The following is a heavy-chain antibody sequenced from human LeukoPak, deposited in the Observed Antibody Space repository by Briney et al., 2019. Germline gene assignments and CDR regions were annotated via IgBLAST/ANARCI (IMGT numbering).Heavy chain of an antibody. CDR1: GGSFSDYY. D-gene: IGHD7-27*01. CDR2: INHSGST. J-gene: IGHJ4*02. Sequence: PSETLSLTCAVYGGSFSDYYWSWIRQSPGKGLEWIGEINHSGSTYYNPSLKSRVTISLDTSKSQFSLKLTSVTAADTAVYYCARQRDWGFGSYIDYWGQGTLVTVSS. CDR3: ARQRDWGFGSYIDY. V-gene: IGHV4-34*01.